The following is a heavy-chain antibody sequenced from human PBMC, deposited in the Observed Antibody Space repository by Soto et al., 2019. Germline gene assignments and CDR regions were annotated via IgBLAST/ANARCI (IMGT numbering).Heavy chain of an antibody. J-gene: IGHJ4*02. CDR1: GFTSDDYS. CDR3: ARGRESNYPDFDY. CDR2: INWSGGSS. Sequence: PGGCLVPSGSTSGFTSDDYSINLVRQAPGKGLEWVSGINWSGGSSGYADSVKGRFTISRDNAKNSLHLQMNSLRAEDTAFYYCARGRESNYPDFDYWGQGTQVTVSS. D-gene: IGHD1-26*01. V-gene: IGHV3-20*04.